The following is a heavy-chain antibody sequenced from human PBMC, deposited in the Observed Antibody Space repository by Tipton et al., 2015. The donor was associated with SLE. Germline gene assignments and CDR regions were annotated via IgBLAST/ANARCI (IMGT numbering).Heavy chain of an antibody. CDR1: GFIFSAYS. CDR3: ARERGAYDRSGYWVDRYYGMDV. CDR2: SYSDGIRA. V-gene: IGHV3-NL1*01. D-gene: IGHD3-22*01. Sequence: SLRLSCAASGFIFSAYSMNWIRQAPGKGLEWVSVSYSDGIRASYADSVKGRFTTSRDNFKNTVNLQMNGLRVEDTAVYYCARERGAYDRSGYWVDRYYGMDVGGQGTTVTVSS. J-gene: IGHJ6*02.